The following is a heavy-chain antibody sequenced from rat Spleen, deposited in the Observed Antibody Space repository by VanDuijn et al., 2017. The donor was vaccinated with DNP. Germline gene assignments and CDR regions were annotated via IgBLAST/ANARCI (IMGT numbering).Heavy chain of an antibody. V-gene: IGHV3-1*01. J-gene: IGHJ4*01. CDR2: ISYSGST. CDR3: ARYGIYGGYYYIMDA. D-gene: IGHD1-11*01. CDR1: GCSITSNY. Sequence: EVQLQESGPGLVKPSQSLSLTCSVTGCSITSNYWGWIRKFPGNKMEWIGHISYSGSTSYNPSLKSRISITRDTSKNQFFLQLNSVTTEDTATYFCARYGIYGGYYYIMDAWGQGASVTVSS.